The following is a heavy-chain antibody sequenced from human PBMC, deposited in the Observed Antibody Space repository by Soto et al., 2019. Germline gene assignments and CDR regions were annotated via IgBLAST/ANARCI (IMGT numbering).Heavy chain of an antibody. CDR2: IYWDGES. V-gene: IGHV2-5*02. D-gene: IGHD1-1*01. J-gene: IGHJ4*02. CDR3: AHRDSTGTTTYFDS. CDR1: GFLFTTTRMG. Sequence: QITLKEAGPTLVKPTETLTLTCTFSGFLFTTTRMGVGWTRQPPGKALEWLAIIYWDGESRYNPLLRRRLTLTEDTSKNQVVLTMTNMDPKDTATYYCAHRDSTGTTTYFDSWGQGIPVTVAS.